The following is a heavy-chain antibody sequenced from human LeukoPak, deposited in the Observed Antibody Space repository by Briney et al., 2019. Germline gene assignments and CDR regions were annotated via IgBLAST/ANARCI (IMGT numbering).Heavy chain of an antibody. CDR3: ARGSADYDILTDYYFDY. V-gene: IGHV1-46*01. Sequence: ASVKVSCRASGYTFTSYYMHWVRQPPGQGLEWVGIINPSGGSKSYAQKFQGRVTRTRDTSTSTVYMELSSLSSEDTAVYYCARGSADYDILTDYYFDYWGQGTLVTVSS. CDR1: GYTFTSYY. J-gene: IGHJ4*02. CDR2: INPSGGSK. D-gene: IGHD3-9*01.